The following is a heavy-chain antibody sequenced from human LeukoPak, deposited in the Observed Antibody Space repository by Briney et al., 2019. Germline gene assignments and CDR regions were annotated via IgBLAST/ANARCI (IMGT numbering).Heavy chain of an antibody. Sequence: PSQTLSLTCTVSGGSISSGDYYWSWIRQPPGKGLEWIGSIYYSGSTYYNPSLKSRVTISVDTSKNQFSLKLSSVTAADTAVYYCARSSGKNSCFDPWGQGTLVTVSS. D-gene: IGHD4-23*01. CDR2: IYYSGST. CDR3: ARSSGKNSCFDP. V-gene: IGHV4-30-2*03. J-gene: IGHJ5*02. CDR1: GGSISSGDYY.